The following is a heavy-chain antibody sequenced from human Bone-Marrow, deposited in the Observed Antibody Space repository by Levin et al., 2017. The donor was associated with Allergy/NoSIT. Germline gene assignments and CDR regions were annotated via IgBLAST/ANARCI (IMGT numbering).Heavy chain of an antibody. CDR2: INVDTGGT. CDR3: ARRIAALGTYAFDI. CDR1: GYTFTDYY. D-gene: IGHD6-6*01. V-gene: IGHV1-2*02. Sequence: ASVKVSCKASGYTFTDYYLHWVRQAPGQGPEWMGWINVDTGGTNSAQRFQGRVTLTRDRSISTAYLDLSSLSSDDTAVYYCARRIAALGTYAFDIWGQGTMVTVSS. J-gene: IGHJ3*02.